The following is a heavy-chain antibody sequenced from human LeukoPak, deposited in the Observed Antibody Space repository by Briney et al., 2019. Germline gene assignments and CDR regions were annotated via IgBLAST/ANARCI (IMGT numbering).Heavy chain of an antibody. CDR1: GFTFRSYW. V-gene: IGHV3-74*01. Sequence: PGGSLRLSCAASGFTFRSYWMHWVRQAPGKGLVWVPRINNDGSSTSYADSVKGRFTISRDIAKNTLYLQMNSLRAEDTAVYYCARDLMAVAGLPDYWGQGTVVTVSS. J-gene: IGHJ4*02. CDR3: ARDLMAVAGLPDY. CDR2: INNDGSST. D-gene: IGHD6-19*01.